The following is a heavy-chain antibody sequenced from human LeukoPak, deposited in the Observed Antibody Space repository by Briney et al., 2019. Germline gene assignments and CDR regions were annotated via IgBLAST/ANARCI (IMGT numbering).Heavy chain of an antibody. CDR2: INYDETTT. CDR3: VRSHQGGFDY. CDR1: GFTFSSYW. D-gene: IGHD2-2*01. J-gene: IGHJ4*02. V-gene: IGHV3-74*01. Sequence: GGSLRLSCAASGFTFSSYWMHWVRQDPGKGLAWVSRINYDETTTTYADSVKGRFTISRDNAKNTLYLQMNSLRAEDTAVYYCVRSHQGGFDYWGQGTLVTVSS.